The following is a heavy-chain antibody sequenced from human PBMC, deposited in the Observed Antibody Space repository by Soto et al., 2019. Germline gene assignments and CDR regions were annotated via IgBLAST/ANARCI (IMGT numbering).Heavy chain of an antibody. CDR1: GGTFSSYA. CDR2: IIPIFGTA. J-gene: IGHJ5*02. V-gene: IGHV1-69*12. CDR3: AREVVVAATGWFDP. D-gene: IGHD2-15*01. Sequence: QVQLVQSGAEVKKPGSSVKVSCKASGGTFSSYAISWVRQAPGQGLEWMGGIIPIFGTANYAQKFQGRVTITADESTSTAYMERSSLSYEDTAVYYCAREVVVAATGWFDPRGQGTLVTVSS.